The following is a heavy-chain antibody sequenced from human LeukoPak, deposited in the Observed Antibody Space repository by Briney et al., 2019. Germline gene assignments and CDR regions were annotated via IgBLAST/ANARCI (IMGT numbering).Heavy chain of an antibody. J-gene: IGHJ4*02. CDR1: GYTFTSYG. CDR3: AGDILTGYFILPPDY. V-gene: IGHV1-18*01. Sequence: GGSVKVSCKASGYTFTSYGISWVRQAPGQGLEWMGWISAYNGNTNYAQKLQGRVTMTTDTSTSTAYMELRSLRSDDTAVYYCAGDILTGYFILPPDYWGQGTLVTVSS. CDR2: ISAYNGNT. D-gene: IGHD3-9*01.